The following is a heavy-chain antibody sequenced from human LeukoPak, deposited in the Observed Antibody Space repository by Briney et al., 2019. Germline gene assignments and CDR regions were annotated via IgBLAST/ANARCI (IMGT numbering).Heavy chain of an antibody. Sequence: SGGSLRLSCAASGFTFSSYAMSWVRQAPGKGLEWVSAISGSGGSTYYADSVKGRFTISRDNSKNTLYLQMNSLRAEDTAVYYCAKWSSSPGQGFDYWGQGTLVTVSS. CDR1: GFTFSSYA. CDR3: AKWSSSPGQGFDY. D-gene: IGHD6-6*01. J-gene: IGHJ4*02. V-gene: IGHV3-23*01. CDR2: ISGSGGST.